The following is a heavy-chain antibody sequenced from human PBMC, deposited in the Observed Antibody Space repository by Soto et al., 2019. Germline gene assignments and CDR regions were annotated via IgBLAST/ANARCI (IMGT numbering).Heavy chain of an antibody. D-gene: IGHD3-10*01. Sequence: QVQVVQSGAEVKKPGASVTVSCKDSGYTFTSYAFTWVRQAPGQGLEWMGWISAYNGNTNYAQNFQGRVTLTTDTSTRIAYMEVRSLTSDDEAVYYCATGGAHGSETYPTNWGQGTLVTVSS. J-gene: IGHJ4*02. CDR3: ATGGAHGSETYPTN. CDR1: GYTFTSYA. V-gene: IGHV1-18*01. CDR2: ISAYNGNT.